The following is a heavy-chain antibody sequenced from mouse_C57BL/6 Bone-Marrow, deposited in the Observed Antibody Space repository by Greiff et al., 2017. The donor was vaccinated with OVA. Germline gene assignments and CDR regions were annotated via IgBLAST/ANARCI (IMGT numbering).Heavy chain of an antibody. J-gene: IGHJ3*01. CDR1: GYTFTDHT. CDR3: ARWSYDNYSFAY. CDR2: IYPRDGST. D-gene: IGHD2-3*01. V-gene: IGHV1-78*01. Sequence: VQLQQSDAELVKPGASVKISCTVSGYTFTDHTIHWMKQRPEQGLEWIGYIYPRDGSTKYNEKFKGKATLTADKSSSTAYLQLNSLTSEDTAVYFCARWSYDNYSFAYWGQGTPVTVSS.